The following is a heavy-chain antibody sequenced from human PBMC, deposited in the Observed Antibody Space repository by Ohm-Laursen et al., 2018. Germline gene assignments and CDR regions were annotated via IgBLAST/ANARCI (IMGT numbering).Heavy chain of an antibody. CDR1: GFSLSTSGVG. J-gene: IGHJ4*02. D-gene: IGHD1-1*01. CDR3: AHRRHREYNQGPPGY. V-gene: IGHV2-5*01. CDR2: VYWNDDK. Sequence: PTQTLTLTCTFSGFSLSTSGVGVGWIRQPPGKALEWLALVYWNDDKRYSPSLKSRLTITKDTSKNQVVLTMTNMDPVDTGTYYCAHRRHREYNQGPPGYWGQGMLVTVSS.